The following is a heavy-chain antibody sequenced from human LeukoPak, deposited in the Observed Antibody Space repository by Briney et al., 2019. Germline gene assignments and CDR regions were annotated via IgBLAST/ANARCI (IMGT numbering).Heavy chain of an antibody. V-gene: IGHV3-7*01. CDR3: ARHGYYVFDY. CDR2: IKRDGSEK. D-gene: IGHD4-17*01. J-gene: IGHJ4*02. CDR1: GFTFSSFW. Sequence: GGSLRLSCAASGFTFSSFWMSWVRQAPGKGLEWVANIKRDGSEKYYVDSVQGRFTISRDNAKNSLFLQMDSLRAEDTAVYFCARHGYYVFDYWGQGTLLTVSS.